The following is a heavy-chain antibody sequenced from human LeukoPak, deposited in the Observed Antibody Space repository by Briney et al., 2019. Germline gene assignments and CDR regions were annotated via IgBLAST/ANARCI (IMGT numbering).Heavy chain of an antibody. CDR1: GFTFSSYA. J-gene: IGHJ4*02. CDR3: ARDRRLGAVAGRDFDY. CDR2: ISYDGSNK. V-gene: IGHV3-30*04. D-gene: IGHD6-19*01. Sequence: GGSLRLSCAASGFTFSSYAMHWVRQAPGKGLEWVAVISYDGSNKYYADSVKGRFTISRDNSKNTLYLQMNSLRAEDTAVYYCARDRRLGAVAGRDFDYWGQGTLVTVSS.